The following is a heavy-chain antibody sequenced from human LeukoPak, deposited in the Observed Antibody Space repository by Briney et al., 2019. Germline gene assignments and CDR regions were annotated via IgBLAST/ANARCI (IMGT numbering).Heavy chain of an antibody. V-gene: IGHV3-74*01. CDR3: ARESSGWAGDWFDP. D-gene: IGHD6-19*01. CDR2: INSDGSST. CDR1: GFTFSSYW. Sequence: TGGSLRLSCAASGFTFSSYWMHWVRQAPGKGLVWVSRINSDGSSTSYADSVKGRFTISRDNAKNTLYLQMNSLRAEDTAVYYCARESSGWAGDWFDPWGQGTLVAVSS. J-gene: IGHJ5*02.